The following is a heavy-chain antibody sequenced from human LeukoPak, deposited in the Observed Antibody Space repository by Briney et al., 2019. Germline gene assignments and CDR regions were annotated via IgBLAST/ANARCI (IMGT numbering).Heavy chain of an antibody. CDR1: GFTFSSYE. J-gene: IGHJ4*02. Sequence: GGSLRLSCAASGFTFSSYEMNWVRQAPGKGLEWVSYISSSGSTIYYADSVKGRFTISRDNSKHTLYLQMNSLRAEDTAVYYCARGPSGYHNTGGQGTLVTVSS. D-gene: IGHD5-12*01. CDR3: ARGPSGYHNT. CDR2: ISSSGSTI. V-gene: IGHV3-48*03.